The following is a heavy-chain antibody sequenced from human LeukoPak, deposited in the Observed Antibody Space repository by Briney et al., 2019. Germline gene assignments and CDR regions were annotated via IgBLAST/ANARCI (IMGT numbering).Heavy chain of an antibody. CDR1: GFTFRNAS. Sequence: GGSLRLSCAASGFTFRNASMSWVRQAPGKGLEWVANIKQDGSEKYYVDSVKGRFTISRDNAKNSLYLQMNSLRAEDTAVYYCARAPGWNFGFDYWGQGTLVTVSS. V-gene: IGHV3-7*01. D-gene: IGHD1-7*01. J-gene: IGHJ4*02. CDR2: IKQDGSEK. CDR3: ARAPGWNFGFDY.